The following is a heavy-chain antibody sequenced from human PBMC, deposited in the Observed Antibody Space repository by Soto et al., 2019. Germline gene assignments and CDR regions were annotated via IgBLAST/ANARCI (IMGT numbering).Heavy chain of an antibody. V-gene: IGHV3-30-3*01. CDR3: ARDPGISSWYLYYYYYGMDV. J-gene: IGHJ6*02. Sequence: GGSLRLSCGASGFTFSSYAMHWVRQAPGKGLEWVAVISYDGSNKYYADSVKGRFTISRDNSKNTLYLQMNSLRAEDTAVYYCARDPGISSWYLYYYYYGMDVWGQGTTVTVSS. D-gene: IGHD6-13*01. CDR2: ISYDGSNK. CDR1: GFTFSSYA.